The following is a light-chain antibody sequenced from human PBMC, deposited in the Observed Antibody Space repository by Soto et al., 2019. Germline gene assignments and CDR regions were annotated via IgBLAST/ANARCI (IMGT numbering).Light chain of an antibody. J-gene: IGKJ3*01. Sequence: EIVMTQSPATLSVSPGERATLSCRASQSVSSNLAWYQQKPGQAPRLLIYGSSTRATGIPARFSGSGSGTDFTLTISSLQSEDFAVYYCQQYNDSPLTFGPGTKVDVK. CDR1: QSVSSN. CDR3: QQYNDSPLT. CDR2: GSS. V-gene: IGKV3-15*01.